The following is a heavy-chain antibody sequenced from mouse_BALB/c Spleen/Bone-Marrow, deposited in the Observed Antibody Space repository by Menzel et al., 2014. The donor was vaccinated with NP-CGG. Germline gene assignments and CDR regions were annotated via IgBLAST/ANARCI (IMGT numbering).Heavy chain of an antibody. V-gene: IGHV14-3*02. D-gene: IGHD1-1*01. J-gene: IGHJ1*01. CDR3: ARGYGSSYGTGYFDV. CDR2: IDPANGNT. CDR1: GFNIKDTY. Sequence: VQLQQSGAELVKPGASVKLSCTASGFNIKDTYMHWVKQGPEQGLEWIGRIDPANGNTKYDPKFQGKATITADTSSNTAYLQLSSLTSEDTAVYYCARGYGSSYGTGYFDVWGAGTTVTVSS.